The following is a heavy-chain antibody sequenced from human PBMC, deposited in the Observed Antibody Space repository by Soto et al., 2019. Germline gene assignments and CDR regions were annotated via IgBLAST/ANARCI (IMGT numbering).Heavy chain of an antibody. J-gene: IGHJ4*02. V-gene: IGHV4-39*01. CDR2: IYYSGST. D-gene: IGHD3-3*01. CDR1: GGSISSSSYY. CDR3: ARQLECDSPPNYFDY. Sequence: QLQLQESGPGLVKPSETLSLTCTVSGGSISSSSYYWGWIRQPPGKGLEWIGGIYYSGSTYYNPSLKIRVTPSGVTSKTQFSLKLSSVTAADTAVYYCARQLECDSPPNYFDYWGQGTLVTVSS.